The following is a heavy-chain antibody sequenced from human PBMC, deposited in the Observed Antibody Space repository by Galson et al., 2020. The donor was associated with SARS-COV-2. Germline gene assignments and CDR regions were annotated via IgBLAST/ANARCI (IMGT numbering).Heavy chain of an antibody. Sequence: GESLKLSCAPSGFTFSNAWMNWVRQAPGKGLEWVGRIKSKTDAETTDYAAPVKGRFTISRDDSKNTLYLQMDSMKNEDTAVYYCATDDYSGTYTDDYWGKGTLVTVSS. V-gene: IGHV3-15*01. J-gene: IGHJ4*02. D-gene: IGHD1-26*01. CDR1: GFTFSNAW. CDR3: ATDDYSGTYTDDY. CDR2: IKSKTDAETT.